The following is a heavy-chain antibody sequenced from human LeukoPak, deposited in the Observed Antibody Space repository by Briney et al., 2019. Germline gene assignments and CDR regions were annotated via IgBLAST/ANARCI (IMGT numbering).Heavy chain of an antibody. J-gene: IGHJ3*02. CDR1: GGSISSYY. V-gene: IGHV4-59*01. D-gene: IGHD5-24*01. CDR2: IYYSGST. CDR3: ARGRDGYGDDAFDI. Sequence: PSETLSLTCTVSGGSISSYYWSWIRQPPEKGREWIGYIYYSGSTNYNPSLKSRVTRSVDTPKNQCSLKLSSVTAADTAVYYGARGRDGYGDDAFDIWGQGTMVTVSS.